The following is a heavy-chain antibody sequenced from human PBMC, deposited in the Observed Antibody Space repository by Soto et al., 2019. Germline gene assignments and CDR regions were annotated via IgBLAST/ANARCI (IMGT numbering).Heavy chain of an antibody. V-gene: IGHV5-51*01. Sequence: GESLKISCKGSGYSFTGYWIGWVRQMPGKGLEWIVIIYPGDSDSRYSPSFQGQVTISADKSTSTAYLQWSSLKASDTAMYYCARLVSCYDLTGNNYYDYRMDVGGQGTTVTVSS. CDR2: IYPGDSDS. D-gene: IGHD5-12*01. J-gene: IGHJ6*02. CDR3: ARLVSCYDLTGNNYYDYRMDV. CDR1: GYSFTGYW.